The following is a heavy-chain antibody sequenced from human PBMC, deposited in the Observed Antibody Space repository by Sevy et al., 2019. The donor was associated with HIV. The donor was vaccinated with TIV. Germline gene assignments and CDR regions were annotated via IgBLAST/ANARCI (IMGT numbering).Heavy chain of an antibody. V-gene: IGHV3-15*07. CDR1: GLTLSYAW. J-gene: IGHJ4*02. Sequence: GGSLRLTCAASGLTLSYAWMNWVRQAPGKGLEWVGHIKSESDGGTTDFATPVKGRFIISRDDSKNTLYLQMNSLKTGDTALYYCTARNFDFWARGTLVTVSS. CDR2: IKSESDGGTT. CDR3: TARNFDF.